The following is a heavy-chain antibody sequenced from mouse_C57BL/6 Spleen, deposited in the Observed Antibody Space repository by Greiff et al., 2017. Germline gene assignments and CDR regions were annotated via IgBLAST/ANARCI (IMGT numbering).Heavy chain of an antibody. V-gene: IGHV1-69*01. J-gene: IGHJ4*01. CDR3: ARGILHYAMDY. Sequence: QVQLQQPGAELVMPGASVKLSCKASGYTFTSYWMHWVKQRPGQGLEWIEEIDPSDSYTNYNQKFKGKSTLTVDKSSSTAYMQLSSLTSEDSAVYYCARGILHYAMDYWGQGTSVTVSS. D-gene: IGHD2-10*01. CDR2: IDPSDSYT. CDR1: GYTFTSYW.